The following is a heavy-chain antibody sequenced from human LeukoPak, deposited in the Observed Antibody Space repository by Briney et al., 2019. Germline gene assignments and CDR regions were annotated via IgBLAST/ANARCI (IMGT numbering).Heavy chain of an antibody. D-gene: IGHD2-15*01. Sequence: PGGSLRLSCAVSGFTFNNYYMTWVRQAPGKGLEWVAGIKEDGSETYYVDSVKGRFTISRENAKNSLFLKMSSLRAEDTAVYYCARERYCSGGGCYRGYAFHIWGQGTMVTVSS. CDR1: GFTFNNYY. J-gene: IGHJ3*02. CDR3: ARERYCSGGGCYRGYAFHI. V-gene: IGHV3-7*01. CDR2: IKEDGSET.